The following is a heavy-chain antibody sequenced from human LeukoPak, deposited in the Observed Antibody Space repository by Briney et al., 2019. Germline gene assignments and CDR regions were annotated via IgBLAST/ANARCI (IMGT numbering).Heavy chain of an antibody. J-gene: IGHJ4*02. V-gene: IGHV4-30-2*01. Sequence: PSQTLSLTCAVSGGSISSGGYSWSWIRQPPGKGLEWIGYIYHSGSTYYNPSPKSRVTISVDRSKRQFSLKLSSVTAADTAVYYCARGRDGSELDYWGQGTLVTVSS. CDR2: IYHSGST. D-gene: IGHD3-10*01. CDR3: ARGRDGSELDY. CDR1: GGSISSGGYS.